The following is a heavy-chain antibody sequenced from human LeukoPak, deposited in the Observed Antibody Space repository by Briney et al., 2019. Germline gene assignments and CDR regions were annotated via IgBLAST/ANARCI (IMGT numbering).Heavy chain of an antibody. D-gene: IGHD4-17*01. V-gene: IGHV3-74*01. CDR3: TRDRTSVTLFDY. CDR2: ISPDGSIT. Sequence: GGSLRLSCVASGFTFGSHWMHWVRQAPGKGLVWVSRISPDGSITGYADCVEGRFTVSRDNAKNTLYLQMNSLRAEDTTFYYCTRDRTSVTLFDYWGHGTLVTVSS. J-gene: IGHJ4*01. CDR1: GFTFGSHW.